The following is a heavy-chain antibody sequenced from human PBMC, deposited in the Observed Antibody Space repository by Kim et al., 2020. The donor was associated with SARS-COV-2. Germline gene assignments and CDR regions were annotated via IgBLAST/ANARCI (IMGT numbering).Heavy chain of an antibody. CDR2: INPNSGGT. CDR3: AREGYYYDSSGSGY. J-gene: IGHJ4*02. D-gene: IGHD3-22*01. CDR1: GYTFTGYY. Sequence: ASAKVSCKASGYTFTGYYMHWVRQAPGQGLEWMGWINPNSGGTNYAQKFQGRVTMTRDTSISTAYMELSRLRSDDTAVYYCAREGYYYDSSGSGYWGQGTLVTVSS. V-gene: IGHV1-2*02.